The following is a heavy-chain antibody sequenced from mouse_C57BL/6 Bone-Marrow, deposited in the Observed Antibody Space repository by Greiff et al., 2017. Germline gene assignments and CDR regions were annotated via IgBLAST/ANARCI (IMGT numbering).Heavy chain of an antibody. V-gene: IGHV14-4*01. Sequence: EVQLQQSGAELVRPGASVKLSCTASGFNIKDYYMHWVKQRPEQGLEWIGWIDPENGDTEYASKFQGKATITADTSSNTAYLQLSSLTSEDTAVYYCTTTTVVDMDYWGRGTSATVTA. CDR2: IDPENGDT. D-gene: IGHD1-1*01. CDR3: TTTTVVDMDY. J-gene: IGHJ4*01. CDR1: GFNIKDYY.